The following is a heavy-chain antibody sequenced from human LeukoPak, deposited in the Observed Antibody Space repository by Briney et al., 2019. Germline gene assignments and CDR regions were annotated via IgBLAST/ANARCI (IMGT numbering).Heavy chain of an antibody. Sequence: SVKVSCKASGGTFSSYAISWVRQAPGQGLEWMGGIIPIFGTANYAQKFQGRVTITADESTSTAYMELSSLRSEDTAVYYCARSPRYGYSSSWYYFDYWGQGTLVTVSS. V-gene: IGHV1-69*13. CDR2: IIPIFGTA. CDR3: ARSPRYGYSSSWYYFDY. D-gene: IGHD6-13*01. CDR1: GGTFSSYA. J-gene: IGHJ4*02.